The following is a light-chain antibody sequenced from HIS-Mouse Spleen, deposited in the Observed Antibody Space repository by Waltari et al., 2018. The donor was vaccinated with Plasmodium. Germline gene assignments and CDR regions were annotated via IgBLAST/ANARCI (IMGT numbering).Light chain of an antibody. J-gene: IGKJ4*01. CDR3: QQSYSTPPT. Sequence: DIQMTQSTSSLFASVGARVTITCRASQSISSYLNWYQQKPGKAPKLLIYAASSLQSGVPSRFSGSGSGTDFTLTISSLQPEDFATYYCQQSYSTPPTFGGGTKVEIK. CDR1: QSISSY. CDR2: AAS. V-gene: IGKV1-39*01.